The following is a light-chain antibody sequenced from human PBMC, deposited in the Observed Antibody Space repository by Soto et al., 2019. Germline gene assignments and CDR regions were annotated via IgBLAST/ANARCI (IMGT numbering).Light chain of an antibody. Sequence: ENVLTQSPGTLSLSPGERATLSCRASQSVTNNYLDWFQQKPGQAPRLLIYDASIRADGIPDRFSGSGSETDFTLTISRLEPEDSAVYYCQQCSFSPRTFGQGTKVDIK. J-gene: IGKJ1*01. CDR1: QSVTNNY. V-gene: IGKV3-20*01. CDR2: DAS. CDR3: QQCSFSPRT.